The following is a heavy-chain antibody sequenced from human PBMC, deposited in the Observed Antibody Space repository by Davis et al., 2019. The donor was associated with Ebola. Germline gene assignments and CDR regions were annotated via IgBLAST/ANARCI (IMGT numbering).Heavy chain of an antibody. CDR2: ISVRSIT. V-gene: IGHV3-23*01. CDR1: GFIFSSYA. D-gene: IGHD4-17*01. J-gene: IGHJ5*02. Sequence: GESLKISCAASGFIFSSYAMSWVRQAPGKGLEWVSSISVRSITYHADSVKGRFTISRANSKNTLYLQMNSLRAEDTAVYYCAKVHPPTTVTTGWFDPWGQGTLVTVSS. CDR3: AKVHPPTTVTTGWFDP.